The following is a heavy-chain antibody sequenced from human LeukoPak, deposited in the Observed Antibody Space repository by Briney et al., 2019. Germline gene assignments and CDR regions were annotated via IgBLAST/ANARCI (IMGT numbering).Heavy chain of an antibody. V-gene: IGHV3-21*01. Sequence: GGSLRLSCAASGFTFSHYSMNWVRQAPGKGLEWVSSISSSSSYIYYADSVKGRFTISRDNAKNSLYLQMNSLRAEDTAVYYCATDGSGWSRVVWGQGTTVTVSS. J-gene: IGHJ6*02. CDR3: ATDGSGWSRVV. D-gene: IGHD6-19*01. CDR2: ISSSSSYI. CDR1: GFTFSHYS.